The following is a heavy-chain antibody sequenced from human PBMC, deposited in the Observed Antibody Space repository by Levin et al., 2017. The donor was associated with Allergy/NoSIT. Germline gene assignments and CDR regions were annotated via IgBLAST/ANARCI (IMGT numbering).Heavy chain of an antibody. V-gene: IGHV3-66*01. CDR2: IRSDGTT. CDR3: ARAPTATTNFDY. D-gene: IGHD4-17*01. Sequence: SCAASGFTVSSSYISWVRQAPGKGLEWVSIIRSDGTTKYADSVKGRFTISRDNSKNTVYLEMNSLRVEDTALYYCARAPTATTNFDYWGQGTLVTVSS. J-gene: IGHJ4*02. CDR1: GFTVSSSY.